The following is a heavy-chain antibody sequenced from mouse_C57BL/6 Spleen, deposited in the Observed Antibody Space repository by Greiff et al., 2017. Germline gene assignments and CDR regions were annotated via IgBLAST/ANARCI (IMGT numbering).Heavy chain of an antibody. CDR3: ARSPTGTYYAMDY. Sequence: QVQLKQPGAELVKPGASVKLSCKASGYTFTSYWMHWVKQRPGRGLEWIGRIDPNSGGTKYNEKFKSKATLTVDKPSSTAYMPRSSLTSEDAAVYCCARSPTGTYYAMDYWGQGTSVTVSS. CDR2: IDPNSGGT. J-gene: IGHJ4*01. V-gene: IGHV1-72*01. CDR1: GYTFTSYW. D-gene: IGHD4-1*02.